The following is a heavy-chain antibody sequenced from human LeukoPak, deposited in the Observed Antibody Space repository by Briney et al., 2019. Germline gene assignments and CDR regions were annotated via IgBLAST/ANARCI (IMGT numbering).Heavy chain of an antibody. CDR2: TKQDRSEK. D-gene: IGHD2-2*01. CDR1: GFTFTSFW. V-gene: IGHV3-7*01. Sequence: PGGSLRLSCAASGFTFTSFWMSWVRQAPGEGLGWVANTKQDRSEKYYVDSVKGRFTISRDNAKNSLYLQMNSLRAEDTAVYYCARDWGVPAARDAFDIWGQGTMVTVSS. J-gene: IGHJ3*02. CDR3: ARDWGVPAARDAFDI.